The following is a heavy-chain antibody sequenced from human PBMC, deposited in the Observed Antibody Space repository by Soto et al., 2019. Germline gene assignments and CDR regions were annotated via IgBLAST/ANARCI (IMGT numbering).Heavy chain of an antibody. Sequence: PAETLSLTCRVSGGSISSGATAWSWIRQPPGKGLEWIGYIYPGGSSYYTPALKSRVTISVDRSKKRISLSLSSVTAADAAVYYCARGGGTEYYGSGNPFYFDSWGQGALVTVSS. CDR1: GGSISSGATA. D-gene: IGHD3-10*01. CDR3: ARGGGTEYYGSGNPFYFDS. CDR2: IYPGGSS. J-gene: IGHJ4*02. V-gene: IGHV4-30-2*01.